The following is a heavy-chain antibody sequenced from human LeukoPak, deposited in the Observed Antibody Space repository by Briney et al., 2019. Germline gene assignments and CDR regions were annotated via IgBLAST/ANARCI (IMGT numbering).Heavy chain of an antibody. J-gene: IGHJ6*03. CDR2: ISSSSSTI. Sequence: GGSLRLSCAASGFTFSSYSMNWVRQAPGKGLEWVSYISSSSSTIYYADSVKGRFTISRDNAKNSLYLQMNSLRAEDTAVYYCASELEYSSSVGYYYYMDVWGKGTTVTLSS. CDR1: GFTFSSYS. D-gene: IGHD6-6*01. V-gene: IGHV3-48*04. CDR3: ASELEYSSSVGYYYYMDV.